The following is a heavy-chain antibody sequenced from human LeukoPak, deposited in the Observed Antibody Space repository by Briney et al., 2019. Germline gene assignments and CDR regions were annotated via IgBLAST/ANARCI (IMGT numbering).Heavy chain of an antibody. J-gene: IGHJ6*03. D-gene: IGHD6-13*01. CDR3: ARHYSSSWSTLYYYYYYMDV. CDR2: IYYSGST. CDR1: GGSISSSSYY. V-gene: IGHV4-39*01. Sequence: SETLSLTCTVSGGSISSSSYYWGWIRQPPGKGLEWIGSIYYSGSTYYNPSLKSRVTISVDTSKNQFSLKLSSVTAADPAVYYCARHYSSSWSTLYYYYYYMDVWGKGTTVTISS.